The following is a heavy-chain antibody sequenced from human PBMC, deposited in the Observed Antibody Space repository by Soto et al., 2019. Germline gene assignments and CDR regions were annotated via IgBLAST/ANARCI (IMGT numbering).Heavy chain of an antibody. J-gene: IGHJ4*02. D-gene: IGHD5-12*01. CDR1: GYTFTTYA. CDR3: ATGRDIVATIPRGYFDY. CDR2: INAGNGNT. Sequence: QVQLVQSGAEVKKPGASVKVSCKASGYTFTTYAMHWVRQAPGQRLEWMGWINAGNGNTKYSQKFQGRVTITRDTSASTAYMELSSLRSEDTAVYYCATGRDIVATIPRGYFDYWGQGTLVTVSS. V-gene: IGHV1-3*01.